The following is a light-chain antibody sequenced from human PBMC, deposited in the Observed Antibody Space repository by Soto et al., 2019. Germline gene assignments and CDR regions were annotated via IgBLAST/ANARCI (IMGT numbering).Light chain of an antibody. CDR2: AAS. CDR1: QSIKTW. V-gene: IGKV1-39*01. Sequence: IQMTQSPSAPSSSLGDRVTITCRASQSIKTWLAWYQRKPGKAPKLLIYAASSLQSGVPSRFSGSRSGPDCTLTISSLKTEDFATYYCQQSYSSPPTFGQGTKVDIK. J-gene: IGKJ1*01. CDR3: QQSYSSPPT.